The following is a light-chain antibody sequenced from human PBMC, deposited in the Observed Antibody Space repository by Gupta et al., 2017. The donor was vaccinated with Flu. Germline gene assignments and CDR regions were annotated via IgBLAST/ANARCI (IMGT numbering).Light chain of an antibody. J-gene: IGLJ2*01. Sequence: QSALTQPASVSGSPGQSITISCTGTSSDVGGYNYVSWYLQHPGKAPKLMIYEVSNRPSGVSNRFSGSKSGNTDSLTISVRQAEDEADYYCSSYTSSSTLVFGGGTKLTVL. CDR3: SSYTSSSTLV. CDR1: SSDVGGYNY. V-gene: IGLV2-14*01. CDR2: EVS.